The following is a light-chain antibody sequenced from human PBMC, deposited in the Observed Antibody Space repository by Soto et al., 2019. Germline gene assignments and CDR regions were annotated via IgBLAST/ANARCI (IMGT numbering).Light chain of an antibody. V-gene: IGKV3-15*01. J-gene: IGKJ4*01. CDR2: DTS. CDR1: QGLGDT. CDR3: QPYNNWPLT. Sequence: EVVMRQSPATLSFSPGEGATLSCRASQGLGDTLAWYQHKPGQTPRLLIYDTSTRATGVPTRFSGSRSGAEFTLTINSLQSEDFAVYDCQPYNNWPLTFGGGTKVEIK.